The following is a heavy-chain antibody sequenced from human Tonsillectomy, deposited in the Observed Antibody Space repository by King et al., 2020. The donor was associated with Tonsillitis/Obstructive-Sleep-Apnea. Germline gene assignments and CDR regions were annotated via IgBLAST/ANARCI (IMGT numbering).Heavy chain of an antibody. CDR2: IKSKTDGGTT. CDR1: GLTCSNAW. V-gene: IGHV3-15*01. D-gene: IGHD1-26*01. J-gene: IGHJ3*02. CDR3: TTGWVDAFDI. Sequence: VQLVESGGGLVKPGGSLRLACAASGLTCSNAWSSWVRQATGKGMGWVGRIKSKTDGGTTDYAAPGKGRFTISRDDSKNTLYLQMNSLKTEDTAVYYCTTGWVDAFDIWGQGTMVTVSS.